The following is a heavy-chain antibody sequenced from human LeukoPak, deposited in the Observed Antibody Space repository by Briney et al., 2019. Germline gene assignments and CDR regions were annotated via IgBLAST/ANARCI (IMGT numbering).Heavy chain of an antibody. Sequence: SVKVSRKCAGSAFSSCAISWGRQAPGQGHEWMGGFIPIFGRANYVQKFQGRVTITTDESTSTAYMELSSLRSEDTALYYCAREYYDSSGYNHRRVDPWGQGTLVTVSS. J-gene: IGHJ5*02. CDR2: FIPIFGRA. D-gene: IGHD3-22*01. CDR1: GSAFSSCA. CDR3: AREYYDSSGYNHRRVDP. V-gene: IGHV1-69*05.